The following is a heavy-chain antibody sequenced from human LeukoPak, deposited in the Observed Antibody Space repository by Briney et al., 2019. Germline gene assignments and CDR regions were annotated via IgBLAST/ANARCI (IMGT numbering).Heavy chain of an antibody. CDR3: ARGTGTGYSSSWYPSRSRYYFDY. CDR1: GGSFSGYY. CDR2: INHSGST. V-gene: IGHV4-34*01. D-gene: IGHD6-13*01. J-gene: IGHJ4*02. Sequence: PSETLSLTCAVYGGSFSGYYWSWIRQPPGKGLEWIGEINHSGSTNYNPSLKSRVTISVDTSKNQFSLKLSSVTAADTAVYYCARGTGTGYSSSWYPSRSRYYFDYWGQGTLVTVSS.